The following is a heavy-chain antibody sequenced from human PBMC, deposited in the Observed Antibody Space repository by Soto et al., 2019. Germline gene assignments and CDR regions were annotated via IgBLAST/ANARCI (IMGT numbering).Heavy chain of an antibody. D-gene: IGHD3-10*01. CDR3: ARDSPHYYGSGPGV. V-gene: IGHV4-30-4*01. Sequence: PSETLSLTCTVSGGSISSGGYYWSWIRQPPGKGLEWIGYIYYSGSTYYNPSLKSRVTISVDTSKNQFSLKLSSVTAADTAVYYCARDSPHYYGSGPGVWGQGTTVTVSS. J-gene: IGHJ6*02. CDR1: GGSISSGGYY. CDR2: IYYSGST.